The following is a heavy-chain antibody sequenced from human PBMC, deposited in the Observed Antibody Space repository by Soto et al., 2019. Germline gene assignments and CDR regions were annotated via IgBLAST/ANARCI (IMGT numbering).Heavy chain of an antibody. J-gene: IGHJ4*02. CDR2: INPSGGST. CDR3: ALEGGLSYYYDSSGNIYFVY. V-gene: IGHV1-46*03. Sequence: ASVKVSCKASGYTFTSYYMHWVRQAPGQGLEWMGIINPSGGSTSYAQKFQGRVTMTRDTSTSTVYMELSSLRSEDTAVYYCALEGGLSYYYDSSGNIYFVYWGQGTLVTAPQ. D-gene: IGHD3-22*01. CDR1: GYTFTSYY.